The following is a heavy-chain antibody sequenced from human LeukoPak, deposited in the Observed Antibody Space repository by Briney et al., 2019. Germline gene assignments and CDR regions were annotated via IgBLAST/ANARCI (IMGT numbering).Heavy chain of an antibody. V-gene: IGHV3-21*01. D-gene: IGHD5-24*01. CDR2: ISSNSSFI. Sequence: GGSLRLSCAASGFTFSSYSMNWVRQAPGKGLEWVSSISSNSSFIYYADSVKGRFTISGDKAKNSLYLQMNSLRVEDTAVYYCARDYKYAFDNWGQGTLVTVSS. CDR1: GFTFSSYS. CDR3: ARDYKYAFDN. J-gene: IGHJ4*02.